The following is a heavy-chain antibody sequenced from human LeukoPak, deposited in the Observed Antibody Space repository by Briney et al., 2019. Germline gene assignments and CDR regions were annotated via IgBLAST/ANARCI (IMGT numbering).Heavy chain of an antibody. Sequence: PGGSLRLSCAASGFTFYSYAMTWVRQAPGKGLEWVASISGSGGTTYYADSVQGRFTISRDDSRNRVYLRMYSLRGEDTAIYYCAKGALRGYSAPGVFDFWRQGTMVTVSS. J-gene: IGHJ3*01. CDR2: ISGSGGTT. D-gene: IGHD5-18*01. CDR3: AKGALRGYSAPGVFDF. CDR1: GFTFYSYA. V-gene: IGHV3-23*01.